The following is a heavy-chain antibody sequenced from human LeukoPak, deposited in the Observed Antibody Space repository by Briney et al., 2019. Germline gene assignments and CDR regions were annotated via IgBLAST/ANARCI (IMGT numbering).Heavy chain of an antibody. CDR1: GFTFGNYA. Sequence: GGSLRLSCEASGFTFGNYAMNWVRQAPGKGLEWVSTISGTGSSTYYADSAKGRFTISRDNSKDTLFLQPNSLTAADTAMYFCAKDHSRITMIVVVIPGDAFDIWGQGTMVTVSS. V-gene: IGHV3-23*01. D-gene: IGHD3-22*01. J-gene: IGHJ3*02. CDR3: AKDHSRITMIVVVIPGDAFDI. CDR2: ISGTGSST.